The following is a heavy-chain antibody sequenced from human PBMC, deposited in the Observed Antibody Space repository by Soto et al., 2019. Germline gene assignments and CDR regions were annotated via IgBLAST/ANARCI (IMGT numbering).Heavy chain of an antibody. CDR2: ISYDGSNK. V-gene: IGHV3-30*18. CDR1: GFTFSSYG. D-gene: IGHD6-13*01. J-gene: IGHJ6*02. Sequence: GGSLRLSCAASGFTFSSYGMHWVRQAPGKGLEWVAVISYDGSNKYYADSVKGRFTISRDNSKNTLYLQMNSLRAEDTAVYYCAKDQEAAAGTYDRYYYGMDVWGQGTTVTVSS. CDR3: AKDQEAAAGTYDRYYYGMDV.